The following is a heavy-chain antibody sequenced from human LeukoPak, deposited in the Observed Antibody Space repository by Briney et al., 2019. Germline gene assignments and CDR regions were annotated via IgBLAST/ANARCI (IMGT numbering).Heavy chain of an antibody. Sequence: PGGSLRLSCAASGFTFDDYAMHWVRQAPGKGLVWVSRINSDGSSTSYADSVKGRFTISRDNAKNTLYLQMNSLRAEDTAVYYCARGQYCSSTSCYSLDYWGQGTLVTVSS. J-gene: IGHJ4*02. CDR1: GFTFDDYA. V-gene: IGHV3-74*01. CDR3: ARGQYCSSTSCYSLDY. D-gene: IGHD2-2*02. CDR2: INSDGSST.